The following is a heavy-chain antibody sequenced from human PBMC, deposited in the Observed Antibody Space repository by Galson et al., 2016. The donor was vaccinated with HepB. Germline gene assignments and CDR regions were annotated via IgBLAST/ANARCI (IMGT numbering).Heavy chain of an antibody. D-gene: IGHD4-23*01. CDR2: FYYSGNT. CDR3: ARQLAGLRWYYFDY. J-gene: IGHJ4*02. CDR1: GGSIRSYY. V-gene: IGHV4-59*05. Sequence: SETLSLTCTVSGGSIRSYYWSWIRQPPGKGLEWIGSFYYSGNTYYNPSLKSRVTISVDTSRNQFSLKVNSVTAADTAVYYCARQLAGLRWYYFDYWGQGTLVTVSS.